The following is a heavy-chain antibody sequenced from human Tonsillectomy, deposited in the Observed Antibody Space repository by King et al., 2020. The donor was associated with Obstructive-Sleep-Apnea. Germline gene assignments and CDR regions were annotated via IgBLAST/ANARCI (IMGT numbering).Heavy chain of an antibody. D-gene: IGHD1-1*01. V-gene: IGHV3-30-3*01. Sequence: VQLVESGGGVVQPGRSLRLSCAASGFSFSSYAMHWVRQAPGKGLEWVAIISYEPSNKYYADSVKGRFTISRDNSKSTLYLQMNSLRAEDPAVYYCARASGNNWDDAFDVWGHGTMVTVSS. CDR2: ISYEPSNK. CDR1: GFSFSSYA. CDR3: ARASGNNWDDAFDV. J-gene: IGHJ3*01.